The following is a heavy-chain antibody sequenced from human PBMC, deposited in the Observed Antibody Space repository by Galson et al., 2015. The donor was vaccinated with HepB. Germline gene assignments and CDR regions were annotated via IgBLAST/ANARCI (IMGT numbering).Heavy chain of an antibody. Sequence: SLRLSCAASGFTFSSYPMHWVRQAPGKGLEWLAVTSFDESNKYYADSVKGRFTVSRDNSKNTLYLQMTSLRPEDTAVYYCASLGLADYWGQGTLVTVSS. CDR1: GFTFSSYP. V-gene: IGHV3-30-3*01. D-gene: IGHD7-27*01. CDR2: TSFDESNK. J-gene: IGHJ4*02. CDR3: ASLGLADY.